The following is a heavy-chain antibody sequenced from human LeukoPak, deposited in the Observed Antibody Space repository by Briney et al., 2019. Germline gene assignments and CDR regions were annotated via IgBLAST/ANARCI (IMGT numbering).Heavy chain of an antibody. J-gene: IGHJ5*02. V-gene: IGHV1-2*02. D-gene: IGHD6-6*01. CDR2: INPNSGGT. CDR1: VYTFTFYY. Sequence: GASVKVSCKASVYTFTFYYMHWVRQAPGQGLEWMGWINPNSGGTNYAQKFQGRVTMTRDTSISTAYMELSRLRSDDTAVYYCARERVAAPGWFDRWGQGTLVTVSS. CDR3: ARERVAAPGWFDR.